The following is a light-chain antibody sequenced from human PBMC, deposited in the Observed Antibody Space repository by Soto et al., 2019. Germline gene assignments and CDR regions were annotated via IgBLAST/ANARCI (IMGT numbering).Light chain of an antibody. V-gene: IGKV3-15*01. CDR2: GAT. CDR1: ESISGRY. J-gene: IGKJ5*01. CDR3: QQYDNWPIT. Sequence: ENMISQPSSTLSVSPGERATLSCGASESISGRYLACYRQKPGHAPRLRSYGATSRATDIPGRFSGSGSGTEFTLTISSLQSEDFAVYYCQQYDNWPITFSQGTRLEI.